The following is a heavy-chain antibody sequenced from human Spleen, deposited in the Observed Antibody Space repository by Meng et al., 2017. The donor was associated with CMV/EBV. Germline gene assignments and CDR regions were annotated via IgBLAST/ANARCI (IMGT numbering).Heavy chain of an antibody. J-gene: IGHJ4*02. CDR3: ARDWFDPNSSPRDY. CDR2: IKHDGSEI. CDR1: GFTFNSYW. Sequence: SGFTFNSYWMSWVRQAPGEGLEWVAKIKHDGSEIYYVDSVRGRFTISRDNAKNSLYLQMNSLRAGDTAVYYCARDWFDPNSSPRDYWGQGTLVTVSS. D-gene: IGHD6-13*01. V-gene: IGHV3-7*01.